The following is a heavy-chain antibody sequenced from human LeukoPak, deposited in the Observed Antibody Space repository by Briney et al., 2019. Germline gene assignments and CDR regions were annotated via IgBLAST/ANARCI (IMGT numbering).Heavy chain of an antibody. CDR3: ARGAKSYLDF. CDR2: INSDGSST. V-gene: IGHV3-74*01. Sequence: GGSLRLSCAASGLTFSTYWMHWARQAPGKGLVWVSRINSDGSSTTYADSVKGRFTISRDNAKNTLYLQMNSLRAEDTAVYYCARGAKSYLDFWGQGPLVSVSS. CDR1: GLTFSTYW. J-gene: IGHJ4*02.